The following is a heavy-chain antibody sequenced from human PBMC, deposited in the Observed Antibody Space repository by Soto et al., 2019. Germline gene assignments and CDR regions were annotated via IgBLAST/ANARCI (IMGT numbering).Heavy chain of an antibody. CDR1: GDSISSGAW. J-gene: IGHJ5*02. CDR2: IYHSGNT. D-gene: IGHD2-2*01. CDR3: ARDSRTGCSSTDCYRS. Sequence: SETLSLTCAVSGDSISSGAWWSWVRQSPGKGLQRIGEIYHSGNTRNNPSLKGRVTMSVDKSNNQFSLNLMSVTAADTATYYCARDSRTGCSSTDCYRSWGRGILVTVS. V-gene: IGHV4-4*02.